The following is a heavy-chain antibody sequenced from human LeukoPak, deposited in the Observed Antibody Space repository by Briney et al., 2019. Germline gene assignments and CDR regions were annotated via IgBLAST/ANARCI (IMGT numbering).Heavy chain of an antibody. CDR3: AKDRHAPGRYCSSTTCFPFDS. D-gene: IGHD2-2*01. CDR1: GFTFSSYA. J-gene: IGHJ5*01. CDR2: ISYDGSNK. Sequence: GGSLRLSCAASGFTFSSYAMHWVRQAPGKGLEWVAVISYDGSNKYYADSVKGRFTISRDNSKNTLYLQMNSLRAEDTAVYYCAKDRHAPGRYCSSTTCFPFDSWGQGTLVTVSS. V-gene: IGHV3-30*04.